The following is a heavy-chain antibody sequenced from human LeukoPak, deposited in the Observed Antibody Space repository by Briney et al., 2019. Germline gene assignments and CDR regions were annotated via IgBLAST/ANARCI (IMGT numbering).Heavy chain of an antibody. D-gene: IGHD1-26*01. CDR2: ISWNSGSI. CDR1: GFTFDDYA. V-gene: IGHV3-9*01. CDR3: AKDIGGGSLTLFDY. Sequence: PGGSLRLSCAASGFTFDDYAMHWVRQAPGKGLEWVSGISWNSGSISYADSVKGRFTISRDNAKNSLYLQMNSLRAEDTALYYCAKDIGGGSLTLFDYWGQGTLVTVSS. J-gene: IGHJ4*02.